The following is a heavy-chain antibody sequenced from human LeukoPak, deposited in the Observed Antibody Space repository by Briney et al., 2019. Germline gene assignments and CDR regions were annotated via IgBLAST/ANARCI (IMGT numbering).Heavy chain of an antibody. J-gene: IGHJ4*02. CDR3: AKDKEYQLLFDY. CDR2: ISSSGGST. Sequence: GGSLRLSCAASGFTFSSYAMSWVRQAPGKGLEWVSAISSSGGSTYYADSVRGRFTISRDNSKNTLYLQMNSLRAEDTAVYYCAKDKEYQLLFDYWGQGTLVTVSS. D-gene: IGHD2-2*01. V-gene: IGHV3-23*01. CDR1: GFTFSSYA.